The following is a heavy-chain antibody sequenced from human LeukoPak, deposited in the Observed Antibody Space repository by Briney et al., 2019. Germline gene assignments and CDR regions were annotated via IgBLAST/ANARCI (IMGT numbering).Heavy chain of an antibody. D-gene: IGHD1-26*01. J-gene: IGHJ3*02. CDR3: TFEIGRSQGAFDI. CDR1: GFIFSRYA. V-gene: IGHV3-33*01. CDR2: IWNDGSDE. Sequence: PGGSLRLSCSASGFIFSRYAMDSVRQTPGKGLEWVAAIWNDGSDENYADSVKGRFTISSDNSKNTLYLQMNSLRAEDTAVYYCTFEIGRSQGAFDIWGQGTMITVSS.